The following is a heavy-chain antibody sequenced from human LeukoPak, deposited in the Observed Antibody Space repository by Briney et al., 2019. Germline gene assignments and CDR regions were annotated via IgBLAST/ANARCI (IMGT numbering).Heavy chain of an antibody. J-gene: IGHJ4*02. D-gene: IGHD3-22*01. CDR2: SSGSGDNT. CDR1: GFAFSSYA. Sequence: GGSLRLSCAASGFAFSSYAMSWVRQAPGKGLEWVSGSSGSGDNTYYADSVKGRFTISRDNSKNTLYVQVNSLGTEDTAAYYCAKGSYYDSSGSFYFDYWGQGTLVTVSS. V-gene: IGHV3-23*01. CDR3: AKGSYYDSSGSFYFDY.